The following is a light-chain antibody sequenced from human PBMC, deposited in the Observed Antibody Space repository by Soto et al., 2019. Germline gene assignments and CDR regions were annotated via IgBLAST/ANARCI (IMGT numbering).Light chain of an antibody. CDR1: QSITRN. V-gene: IGKV3-15*01. Sequence: EIVMTQSPATLSLSPGERATLSCRASQSITRNLAWYQQTPGQAPRLLIYGASTRATGIPARFSGSGSGTEFTLTISSLQSEDFAVYYCQQYNNWPMWTFGQGTKVDTK. CDR2: GAS. J-gene: IGKJ1*01. CDR3: QQYNNWPMWT.